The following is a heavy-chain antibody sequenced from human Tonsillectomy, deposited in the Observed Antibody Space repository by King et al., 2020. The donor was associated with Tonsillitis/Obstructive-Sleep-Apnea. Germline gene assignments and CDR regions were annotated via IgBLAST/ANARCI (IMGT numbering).Heavy chain of an antibody. D-gene: IGHD2-2*02. V-gene: IGHV1-69*09. CDR1: GGPFSGYA. CDR2: IIPIFNIA. J-gene: IGHJ4*02. Sequence: QLVQSGAGVKKPGSSVKVSCKASGGPFSGYAINWVRRAPGQGLEWMGRIIPIFNIANYAQKFQGRVTITADKSTSKAYLELNSLRSEDTTMYYCEGDADYCTTTSCYTPFDYWGQGTLVTVSS. CDR3: EGDADYCTTTSCYTPFDY.